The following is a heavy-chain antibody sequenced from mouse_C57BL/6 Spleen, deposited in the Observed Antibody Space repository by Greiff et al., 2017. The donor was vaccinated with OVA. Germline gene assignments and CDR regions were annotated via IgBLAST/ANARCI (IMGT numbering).Heavy chain of an antibody. D-gene: IGHD1-1*01. CDR2: IDPSDSYT. V-gene: IGHV1-69*01. Sequence: QVQLQQPGAELVMPGASVKLSCKASGYTFTSYWMHWVKQRPGQGLEWIGEIDPSDSYTNYNQKFKGKSTLTVDTSSSTAYMQLSSLTSEDSAVYYCGRLGGSSWAYWGKGTLVTVSA. CDR1: GYTFTSYW. J-gene: IGHJ3*01. CDR3: GRLGGSSWAY.